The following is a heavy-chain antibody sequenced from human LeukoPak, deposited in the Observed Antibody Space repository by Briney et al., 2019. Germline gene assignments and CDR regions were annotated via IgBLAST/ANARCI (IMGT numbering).Heavy chain of an antibody. Sequence: RGSLRLSCAASGFTFTDYWMSWVRQAPGKGLEWVANIKRDGSEKYYVDSVKGRFTISRDNPKKLVYLQMNSLRAEDTAIYYCARDVSVSGMDVWGQGTTVTVSS. CDR1: GFTFTDYW. D-gene: IGHD5/OR15-5a*01. J-gene: IGHJ6*02. CDR2: IKRDGSEK. CDR3: ARDVSVSGMDV. V-gene: IGHV3-7*01.